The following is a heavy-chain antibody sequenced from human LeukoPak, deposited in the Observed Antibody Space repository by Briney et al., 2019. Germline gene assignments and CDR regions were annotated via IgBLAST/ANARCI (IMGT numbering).Heavy chain of an antibody. CDR1: AGSFTTHY. CDR3: ARDIGLDYSSSSFASDI. Sequence: SETLSLTCTVSAGSFTTHYWNWFRQPAGKGLEWIGRIYSGGSTNYKSSLKSRVIMSIDTSKRQLSLKLSSVTAADTAIYYCARDIGLDYSSSSFASDIWGPGTLVIVSS. CDR2: IYSGGST. V-gene: IGHV4-4*07. J-gene: IGHJ3*02. D-gene: IGHD6-6*01.